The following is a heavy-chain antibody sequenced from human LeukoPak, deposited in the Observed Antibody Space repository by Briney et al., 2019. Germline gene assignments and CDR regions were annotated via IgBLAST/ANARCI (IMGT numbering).Heavy chain of an antibody. J-gene: IGHJ4*02. Sequence: GGSLRLSCAASGFTFSSYAMSWVHQVPGKGLEWVSGISSSGGSTYYAGSVKGRFTISRDNSKNTLFLQMDGPRAEDTAIYYCAKVGATSPAPYFDYWGQGALVTVSS. CDR3: AKVGATSPAPYFDY. CDR2: ISSSGGST. CDR1: GFTFSSYA. D-gene: IGHD1-26*01. V-gene: IGHV3-23*01.